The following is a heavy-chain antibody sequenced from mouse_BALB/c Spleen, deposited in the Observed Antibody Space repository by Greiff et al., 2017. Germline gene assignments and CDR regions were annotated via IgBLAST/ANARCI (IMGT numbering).Heavy chain of an antibody. D-gene: IGHD1-2*01. V-gene: IGHV3-2*02. CDR1: GYSITSYYV. Sequence: EVQLQESGPGLVKPCQSLSLSCTASGYSITSYYVWYWIRHFTGNIVELMVYISYSGSTSYNPSFKGRIPITRDTSKNQFFLQLNSVTTEDTATYYYARDIYDYGAMDYWGQGTSVTVSS. CDR2: ISYSGST. J-gene: IGHJ4*01. CDR3: ARDIYDYGAMDY.